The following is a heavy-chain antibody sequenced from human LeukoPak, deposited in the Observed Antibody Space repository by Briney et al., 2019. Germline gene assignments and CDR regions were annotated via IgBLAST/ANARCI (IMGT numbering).Heavy chain of an antibody. CDR3: LAGYYYYYMDV. V-gene: IGHV3-74*01. J-gene: IGHJ6*03. D-gene: IGHD6-13*01. CDR1: GFTFNNYW. Sequence: GGSLRLSCAASGFTFNNYWMHWVRQAPGKGLVWVARTNTHGTSANYADSVQGRFIISRDNANNTLYLQMNGLRDEDTGVYYALAGYYYYYMDVWGKGTTVTVSS. CDR2: TNTHGTSA.